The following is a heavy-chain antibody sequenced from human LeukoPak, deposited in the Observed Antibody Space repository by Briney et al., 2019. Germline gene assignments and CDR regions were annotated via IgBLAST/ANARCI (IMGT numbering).Heavy chain of an antibody. CDR1: GYTFTGYY. CDR2: MNPSSGGT. CDR3: ARGVGCSSTSCYNFDI. D-gene: IGHD2-2*02. V-gene: IGHV1-2*02. J-gene: IGHJ3*02. Sequence: EASVKVSCKASGYTFTGYYMHWVRQAPGQGLEWMGWMNPSSGGTNYAQKFQGRVTMTRDTSISTAYMELSRLRSDDTAVYYCARGVGCSSTSCYNFDIWGQGTMVTVSS.